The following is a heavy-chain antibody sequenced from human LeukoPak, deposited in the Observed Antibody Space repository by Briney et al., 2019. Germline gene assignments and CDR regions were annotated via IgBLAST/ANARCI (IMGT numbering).Heavy chain of an antibody. CDR3: ARRVGAGYFDY. V-gene: IGHV3-30*03. CDR1: GFTFSSYG. Sequence: GGSLRLSCAASGFTFSSYGMHWVRQAPGKGLEWVAVISYDGSNKYYADSVKGRFTISRDNSKNTLYLQMNSLRAEDTAVHYCARRVGAGYFDYWGQGTTVTVSS. D-gene: IGHD1-26*01. CDR2: ISYDGSNK. J-gene: IGHJ4*02.